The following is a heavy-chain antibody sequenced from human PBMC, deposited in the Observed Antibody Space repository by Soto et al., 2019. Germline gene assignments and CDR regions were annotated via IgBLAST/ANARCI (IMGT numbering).Heavy chain of an antibody. Sequence: TLSLTCAISGDSVPSNSAAWNWIRQSPSRGLEWLGRTYYRSKWYNDYAVSVKSRITINPDTSKNQFSLQLNSVTPEDTAVYYCARDPRFGYCTNGVCYTGRFDPWGQGTLVTVSS. CDR3: ARDPRFGYCTNGVCYTGRFDP. CDR2: TYYRSKWYN. CDR1: GDSVPSNSAA. J-gene: IGHJ5*02. V-gene: IGHV6-1*01. D-gene: IGHD2-8*01.